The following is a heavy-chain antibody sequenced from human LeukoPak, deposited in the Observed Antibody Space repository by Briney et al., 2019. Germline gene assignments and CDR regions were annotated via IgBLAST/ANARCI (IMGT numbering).Heavy chain of an antibody. CDR3: GRDKTGKRHFDY. CDR1: GFTFSNYV. V-gene: IGHV3-64*01. Sequence: PGGSLRLSCAASGFTFSNYVMHWVRQAPGKGLEYVSAISSNGGSTYYANSVKGRFTISRDNSKNTLYLQMGSLRAEDTAVYYCGRDKTGKRHFDYWGQGTLVTVSS. CDR2: ISSNGGST. J-gene: IGHJ4*02. D-gene: IGHD3-9*01.